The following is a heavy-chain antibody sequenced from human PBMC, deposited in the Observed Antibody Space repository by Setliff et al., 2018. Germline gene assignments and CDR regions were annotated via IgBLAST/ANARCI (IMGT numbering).Heavy chain of an antibody. V-gene: IGHV1-18*01. J-gene: IGHJ4*02. D-gene: IGHD3-22*01. CDR2: INNYSFKT. CDR1: GYTFTNYG. CDR3: ARISFYVSSGYYYAPDY. Sequence: ASVKVSCKTSGYTFTNYGITWVRQAPGQGLEWMGWINNYSFKTNYPQKFLGRVTVTTDTSTGTAYMELGSLTSDDTAIYYCARISFYVSSGYYYAPDYWGPGTLVTVSS.